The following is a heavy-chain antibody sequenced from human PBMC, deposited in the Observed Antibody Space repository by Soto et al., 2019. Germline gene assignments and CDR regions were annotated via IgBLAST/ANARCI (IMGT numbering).Heavy chain of an antibody. CDR3: ARGPYDAFDI. Sequence: QVQLQESGPGLVKPSGTLSLTCTVSGGSIGRHYWSWIRQPPGKGLEWIGYIYYSGTTDYNPSLNSRVTMSVDTSKNQFSLSLRSVTAADTALYYCARGPYDAFDIWGQGTMVTVS. CDR1: GGSIGRHY. J-gene: IGHJ3*02. V-gene: IGHV4-59*11. CDR2: IYYSGTT.